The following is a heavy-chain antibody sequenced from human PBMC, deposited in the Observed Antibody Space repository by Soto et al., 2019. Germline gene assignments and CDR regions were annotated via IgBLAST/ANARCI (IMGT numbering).Heavy chain of an antibody. J-gene: IGHJ4*02. CDR3: ARVANDSGAYCLDY. V-gene: IGHV3-11*01. D-gene: IGHD4-17*01. Sequence: GGSLRLSCAASGFTFRDYYMSWIREAPGKGLEWVSYISSSGSTIYYADSVKGRFTISRDNPKNSLYLQMNSLRAEDTAVYYCARVANDSGAYCLDYWGQGALVTVSS. CDR2: ISSSGSTI. CDR1: GFTFRDYY.